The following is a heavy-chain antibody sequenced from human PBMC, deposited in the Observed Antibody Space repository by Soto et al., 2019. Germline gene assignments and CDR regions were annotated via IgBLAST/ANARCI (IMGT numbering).Heavy chain of an antibody. J-gene: IGHJ4*02. CDR3: ARSDEGGNSGVFYY. CDR2: INHSGST. Sequence: PSETLSLTCAVYGVSFIGYYWSWILQPPGKGLEWIGEINHSGSTNYNPSLKSRVTIAVDTSKNQFSLKLSSVTAADTAVYYWARSDEGGNSGVFYYWGQGTLVTVAS. CDR1: GVSFIGYY. D-gene: IGHD2-21*02. V-gene: IGHV4-34*01.